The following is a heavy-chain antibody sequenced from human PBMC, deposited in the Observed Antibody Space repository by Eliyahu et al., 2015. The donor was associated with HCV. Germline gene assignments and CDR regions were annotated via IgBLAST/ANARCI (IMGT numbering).Heavy chain of an antibody. CDR3: AKDSGAGGDHV. D-gene: IGHD2-21*02. V-gene: IGHV3-23*01. J-gene: IGHJ3*01. CDR2: IRGGGETT. Sequence: EVQLLESGGGLAQPGGSLRLSCTGSGFIFSNYAMNWVRQAPGKGLEWVSAIRGGGETTHYADSVKGRFTIFRDNSQNIVYLQMNSLRADDTAIYYCAKDSGAGGDHVWGQGTMVIVSS. CDR1: GFIFSNYA.